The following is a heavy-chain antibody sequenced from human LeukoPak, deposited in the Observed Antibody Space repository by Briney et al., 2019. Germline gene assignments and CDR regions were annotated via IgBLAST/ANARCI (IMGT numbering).Heavy chain of an antibody. CDR1: GFTVSSNY. CDR3: ARAPPGYYYGMDV. CDR2: IYSGGST. J-gene: IGHJ6*02. D-gene: IGHD1-14*01. V-gene: IGHV3-53*01. Sequence: GGSLRLSCAASGFTVSSNYMSWVRQAPGKGLEWVSVIYSGGSTYYADSVKGRFTISRDNSKTTLYLQMNSLRAEGTAVYYCARAPPGYYYGMDVWGQGTTVTVSS.